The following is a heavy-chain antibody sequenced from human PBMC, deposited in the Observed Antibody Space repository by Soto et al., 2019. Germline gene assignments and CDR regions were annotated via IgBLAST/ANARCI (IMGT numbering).Heavy chain of an antibody. Sequence: SETLSLTCTVSGGSVSTYYWTWIRQPVGKGLEWIGRVYAAGTINYNPSLKSRVTMSVDASKNQFSLKLVSVTAADTAVYYCASYYGSGSYYNDWFDPWGQGTLVTVSS. D-gene: IGHD3-10*01. V-gene: IGHV4-4*07. CDR1: GGSVSTYY. CDR3: ASYYGSGSYYNDWFDP. CDR2: VYAAGTI. J-gene: IGHJ5*02.